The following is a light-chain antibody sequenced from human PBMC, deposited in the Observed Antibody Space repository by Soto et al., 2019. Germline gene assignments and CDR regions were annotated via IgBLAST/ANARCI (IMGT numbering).Light chain of an antibody. CDR2: DVT. J-gene: IGLJ1*01. CDR1: SSDVGGYNS. CDR3: SSYTSTGSYV. V-gene: IGLV2-14*01. Sequence: QSALTQPASVSGSPGQSIAISCTGTSSDVGGYNSVSWYHQYPGKVPKLMIYDVTNRPSGVADRVSGSKSGNTAYLTISGLQAEDEGDYYCSSYTSTGSYVFGTGTKRTVL.